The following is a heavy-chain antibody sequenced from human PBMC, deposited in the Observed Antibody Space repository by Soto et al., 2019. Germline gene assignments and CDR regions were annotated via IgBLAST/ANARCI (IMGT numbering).Heavy chain of an antibody. CDR1: GFTVRNNH. V-gene: IGHV3-53*01. CDR3: AGRLTPAACIDY. J-gene: IGHJ4*02. CDR2: VHGGGST. D-gene: IGHD2-2*01. Sequence: VQLVESGGGLIQPGGSLRLSCAASGFTVRNNHMTWVRQAAGKGLELVSFVHGGGSTSYADSVKGRFTIYRDNSKNNIYPQMDSLSADVTDIYYCAGRLTPAACIDYWGRGTLVTVSS.